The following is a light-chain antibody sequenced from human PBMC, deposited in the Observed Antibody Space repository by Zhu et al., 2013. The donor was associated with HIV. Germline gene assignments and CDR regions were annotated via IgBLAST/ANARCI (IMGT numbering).Light chain of an antibody. Sequence: EIVLTQSPGTLSLSPGERASLSCRASQSVSSSYLAWYQQKPGQAPRLLIYGASSRATGIPDRFSGSGSGTDFTLTISRLEPEDFAVYYCQQLGTFGQGTNVEIK. CDR2: GAS. V-gene: IGKV3-20*01. CDR1: QSVSSSY. J-gene: IGKJ1*01. CDR3: QQLGT.